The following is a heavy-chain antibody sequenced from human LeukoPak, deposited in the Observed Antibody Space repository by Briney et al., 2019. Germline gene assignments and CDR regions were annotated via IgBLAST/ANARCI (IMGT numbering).Heavy chain of an antibody. V-gene: IGHV5-51*01. D-gene: IGHD6-13*01. Sequence: GESLKISCKGSGYSFTSYWIGLVRQMPGKGLEWMGIIYPGDSDARYSPSFQGQVTISADKSISTAYLQWSSLQASDTAMYYCARGGYSSSWYPLGYYYYYMDVWGKGTTVTVSS. CDR1: GYSFTSYW. J-gene: IGHJ6*03. CDR2: IYPGDSDA. CDR3: ARGGYSSSWYPLGYYYYYMDV.